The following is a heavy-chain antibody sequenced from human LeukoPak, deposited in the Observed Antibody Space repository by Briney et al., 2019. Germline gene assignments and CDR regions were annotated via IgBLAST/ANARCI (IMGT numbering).Heavy chain of an antibody. CDR1: GFTFSSYG. CDR2: IRYDGTNI. V-gene: IGHV3-30*02. Sequence: PGGSLRLSCAASGFTFSSYGMHWVRQAPGKGLDWVAFIRYDGTNIYYADSVKGRFTISRDNSKNTLYLQMNSLRAEDTAVYYCARTPPLYAGTGYYPDWGQGTLVTVSS. J-gene: IGHJ4*02. D-gene: IGHD3-22*01. CDR3: ARTPPLYAGTGYYPD.